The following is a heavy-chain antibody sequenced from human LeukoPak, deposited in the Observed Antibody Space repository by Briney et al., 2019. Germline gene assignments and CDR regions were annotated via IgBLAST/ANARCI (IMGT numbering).Heavy chain of an antibody. CDR2: IIPIFGTA. Sequence: SSVKVSCKASGGTFSSYAISWVRQAPGQGLEWMGGIIPIFGTANYAQKFQGRVTITADESTSTAYMELSSLRSEDTAVYYCAREGGDTAMDHPLGEEDAFDIWGQGTMVTVSS. V-gene: IGHV1-69*01. D-gene: IGHD5-18*01. CDR1: GGTFSSYA. CDR3: AREGGDTAMDHPLGEEDAFDI. J-gene: IGHJ3*02.